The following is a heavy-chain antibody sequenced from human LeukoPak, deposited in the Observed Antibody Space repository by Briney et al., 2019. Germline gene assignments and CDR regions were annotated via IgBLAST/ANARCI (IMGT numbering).Heavy chain of an antibody. CDR1: GGSISSYY. Sequence: SETLSLTCTVSGGSISSYYWSWIRQPAGKGLEWIGRIYTSGSTNYNPSLKSRVTMSVDTSKNQFSLKLSSVTAADTAVYYCVRYYYDSGSYGWFDPWGQGTLVTVSS. D-gene: IGHD3-10*01. J-gene: IGHJ5*02. CDR3: VRYYYDSGSYGWFDP. CDR2: IYTSGST. V-gene: IGHV4-4*07.